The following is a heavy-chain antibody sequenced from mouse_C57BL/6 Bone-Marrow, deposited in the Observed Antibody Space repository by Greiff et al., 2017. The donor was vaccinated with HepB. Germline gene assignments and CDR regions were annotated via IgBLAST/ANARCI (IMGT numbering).Heavy chain of an antibody. CDR3: ARGYYGSRRYYFDY. J-gene: IGHJ2*01. D-gene: IGHD1-1*01. CDR2: ISNGGGST. V-gene: IGHV5-12*01. CDR1: GFTFSDYY. Sequence: EVQLVESGGGLVQPGGSLKLSCAASGFTFSDYYMYWVRQTPEKRLEWVAYISNGGGSTYYPDTVKGRFTISRDNAKNTLYLQMSRLKSEDTAMYYCARGYYGSRRYYFDYWGQGTTLTVSS.